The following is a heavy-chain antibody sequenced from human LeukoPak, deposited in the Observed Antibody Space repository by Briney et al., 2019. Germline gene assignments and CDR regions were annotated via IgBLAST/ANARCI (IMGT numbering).Heavy chain of an antibody. D-gene: IGHD3-22*01. CDR2: ISGSGGST. V-gene: IGHV3-23*01. J-gene: IGHJ5*02. Sequence: GGSLRLSCAASGFTFSSYAMSWVRQAPGKGLEWVSAISGSGGSTYYADSVKGRFTISRDNSKNTLYLQMNSLRAEDTAVYYCARDQITMIVVGSPYWFDPWGQGTLVTVSS. CDR1: GFTFSSYA. CDR3: ARDQITMIVVGSPYWFDP.